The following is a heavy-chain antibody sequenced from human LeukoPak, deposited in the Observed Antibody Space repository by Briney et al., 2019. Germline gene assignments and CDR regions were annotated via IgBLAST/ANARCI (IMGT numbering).Heavy chain of an antibody. CDR3: AKDPGASVSGFHMDV. CDR2: IWSDGNNR. V-gene: IGHV3-30*02. D-gene: IGHD2-8*02. Sequence: GGSLRLSCATSGFTFRNYGMHWVRQATGKGLEWVSFIWSDGNNRFYADSVKGRFTISRDNSKNMLYLQMDSLRPEDTAVYYCAKDPGASVSGFHMDVWGKGTTVIVSS. CDR1: GFTFRNYG. J-gene: IGHJ6*03.